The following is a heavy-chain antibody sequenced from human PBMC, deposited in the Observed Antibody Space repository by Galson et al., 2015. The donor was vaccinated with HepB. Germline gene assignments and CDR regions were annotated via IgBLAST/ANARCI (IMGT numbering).Heavy chain of an antibody. J-gene: IGHJ3*02. CDR1: GFTFSSYS. Sequence: LRLSCAASGFTFSSYSMNWVRQAPGKGLEWVSHISSSSSTIYYADSVKGRFTISRDNAKNSLYLQMNSLRDEDTAVYYCARTGDYMGRTFDIWGQGTMVTVSS. CDR3: ARTGDYMGRTFDI. D-gene: IGHD4-17*01. V-gene: IGHV3-48*02. CDR2: ISSSSSTI.